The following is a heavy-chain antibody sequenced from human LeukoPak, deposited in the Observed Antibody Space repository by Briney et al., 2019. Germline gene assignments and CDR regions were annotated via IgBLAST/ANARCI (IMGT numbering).Heavy chain of an antibody. Sequence: GGSLRLSCAASGFSFSSYAMSWVRQAPGKGLEWVSGIRGSGANTYYADSVKGRFNISRDNSRNTLYLQMNSLRIEDTAFYYCAKDANYLRSSGYLIPIDFWGQGTLVTVSS. CDR1: GFSFSSYA. D-gene: IGHD3-22*01. CDR3: AKDANYLRSSGYLIPIDF. J-gene: IGHJ4*02. CDR2: IRGSGANT. V-gene: IGHV3-23*01.